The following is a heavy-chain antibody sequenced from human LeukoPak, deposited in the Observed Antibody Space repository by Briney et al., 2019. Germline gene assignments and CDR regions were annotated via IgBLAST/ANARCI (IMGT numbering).Heavy chain of an antibody. Sequence: GGSLRLSCAVSGFTFRDAAMTWVRQAPGKGLEWVAVISYDGSNKYYTDSVKGRFTISRDNSKNTLYLQMNSLRAEDTAVYYCAKDRMAGYDGLVDYWGQGTLVTVSS. D-gene: IGHD5-12*01. J-gene: IGHJ4*02. CDR3: AKDRMAGYDGLVDY. CDR2: ISYDGSNK. V-gene: IGHV3-30*18. CDR1: GFTFRDAA.